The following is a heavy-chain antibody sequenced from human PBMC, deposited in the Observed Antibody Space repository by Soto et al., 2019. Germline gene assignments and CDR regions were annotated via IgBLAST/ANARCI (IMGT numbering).Heavy chain of an antibody. CDR3: ARGSSIAGLYYGMDV. CDR2: NYYSGIT. V-gene: IGHV4-31*11. Sequence: SETLSLTCAVSGGSISSGGYYWTWIRQHPGKGLEWIGYNYYSGITYYNPSLKSRVTISLDTSKNQFSLKLSSVTAADTAVYYCARGSSIAGLYYGMDVWGQGTTVTVS. D-gene: IGHD6-6*01. J-gene: IGHJ6*02. CDR1: GGSISSGGYY.